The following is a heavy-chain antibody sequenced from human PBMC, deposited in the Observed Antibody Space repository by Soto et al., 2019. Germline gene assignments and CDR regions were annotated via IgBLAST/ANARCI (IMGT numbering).Heavy chain of an antibody. CDR2: IYYSGST. Sequence: QLQLQESGPGLVKPSETLSLTCTVSGGSISSSSYYWGWIRQPPGKGLEWIGSIYYSGSTYYNPSLKSRVTISVDTSKNQFSLKLSSVTAADTAVYYCARHPYALSYYYYYMDVWGKGTTVTVSS. V-gene: IGHV4-39*01. J-gene: IGHJ6*03. CDR3: ARHPYALSYYYYYMDV. D-gene: IGHD2-2*01. CDR1: GGSISSSSYY.